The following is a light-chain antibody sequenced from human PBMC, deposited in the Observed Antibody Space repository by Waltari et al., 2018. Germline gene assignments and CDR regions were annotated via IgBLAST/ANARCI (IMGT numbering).Light chain of an antibody. J-gene: IGLJ3*02. CDR3: SSYLGTRADWV. Sequence: QSALTQPASVSGSPGQSITISCTGTSSDVGAFNFFSWYQRHPGKAPELIIYGVSNWPSGVANRFYGSKCGNTASLTISGLQAEDEADYYCSSYLGTRADWVFGGGTKLTVL. CDR2: GVS. V-gene: IGLV2-14*01. CDR1: SSDVGAFNF.